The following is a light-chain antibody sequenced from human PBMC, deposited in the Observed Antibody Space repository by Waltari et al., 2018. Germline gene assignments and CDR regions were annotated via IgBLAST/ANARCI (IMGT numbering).Light chain of an antibody. V-gene: IGKV3-11*01. Sequence: EIVLTQSPATLSLSPGERATLSCRASQSVSSYLAWYQQKPGQAPRLLIYDASNRATGIPARCSGSGSGTDFTLTISSLEPDDFAVYYCQQRSNWPITFGQGTRLEIK. CDR2: DAS. CDR3: QQRSNWPIT. J-gene: IGKJ5*01. CDR1: QSVSSY.